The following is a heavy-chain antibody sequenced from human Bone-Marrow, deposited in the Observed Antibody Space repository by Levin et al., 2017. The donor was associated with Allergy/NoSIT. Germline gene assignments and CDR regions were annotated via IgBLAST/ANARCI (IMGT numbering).Heavy chain of an antibody. Sequence: GESLKISCKASGYTFSSYGISWVRQAPGQGLEWVGRISNYQRNTNYADKFQGRVTITTDTSTSTTYMELRSLKPDDTAIYYCTRDLVLDGFDIWGLGTMVTVSS. CDR3: TRDLVLDGFDI. J-gene: IGHJ3*02. V-gene: IGHV1-18*01. CDR1: GYTFSSYG. D-gene: IGHD3-10*01. CDR2: ISNYQRNT.